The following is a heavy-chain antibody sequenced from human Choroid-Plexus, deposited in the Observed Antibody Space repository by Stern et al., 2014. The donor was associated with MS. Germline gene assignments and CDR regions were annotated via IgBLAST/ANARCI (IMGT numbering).Heavy chain of an antibody. Sequence: VQLVESGGGVVQPGRPLRLSCAASGFSFSSFGMPWVRQAPGKGLEWVALISYDGSKDYADSVKGRFAIARDNSKNTLYRQMNSLRAEDTAVYYCAKDRQYLTVFFDGWGQGSRVTVSS. CDR1: GFSFSSFG. D-gene: IGHD2/OR15-2a*01. V-gene: IGHV3-30*18. J-gene: IGHJ4*02. CDR3: AKDRQYLTVFFDG. CDR2: ISYDGSK.